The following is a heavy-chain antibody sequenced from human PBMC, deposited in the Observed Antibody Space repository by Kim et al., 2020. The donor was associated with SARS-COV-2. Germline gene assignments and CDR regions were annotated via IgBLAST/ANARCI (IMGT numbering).Heavy chain of an antibody. D-gene: IGHD3-3*01. Sequence: SETRSLTCTVSGGSISSYYWSWIRQPPGKGLEWMGYIYYSGSTNYNPSLKSRVTIPVDTSKNQFSLKLSSVTAADTAVYYCSRDHRDWLQYTAKWYFYL. CDR3: SRDHRDWLQYTAKWYFYL. CDR1: GGSISSYY. V-gene: IGHV4-59*01. CDR2: IYYSGST. J-gene: IGHJ2*01.